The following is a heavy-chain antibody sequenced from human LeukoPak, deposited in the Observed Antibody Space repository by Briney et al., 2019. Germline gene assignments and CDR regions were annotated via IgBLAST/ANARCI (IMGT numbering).Heavy chain of an antibody. D-gene: IGHD3-22*01. CDR3: AADYYDSSGYCYVGAFDI. V-gene: IGHV4-61*02. Sequence: SQTLSLTCTVSGGSISSGSYYWSWIRQPAGKGLEWIGRIYTSGSTNYNPSLKSRVTISVDTSKNQFSLKLSSVTAADTAVYYCAADYYDSSGYCYVGAFDIWGQGTMVTVSS. CDR2: IYTSGST. CDR1: GGSISSGSYY. J-gene: IGHJ3*02.